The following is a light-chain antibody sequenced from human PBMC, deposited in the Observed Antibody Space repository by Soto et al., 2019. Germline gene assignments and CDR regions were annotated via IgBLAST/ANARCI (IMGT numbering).Light chain of an antibody. Sequence: QPVLTQPASVSGSPGQSITISCTGTRTDIGNYNLVSWYQQHPGKAPRLIIYESNKRPSGVSSRFSGSKSGNTASLTISGLQPEDEGSYYCSSFAGSGTPVVFGGGTKVTVL. V-gene: IGLV2-23*01. CDR2: ESN. CDR1: RTDIGNYNL. CDR3: SSFAGSGTPVV. J-gene: IGLJ2*01.